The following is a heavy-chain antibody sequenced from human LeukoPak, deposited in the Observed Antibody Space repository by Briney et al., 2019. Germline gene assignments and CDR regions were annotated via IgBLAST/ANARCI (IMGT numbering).Heavy chain of an antibody. D-gene: IGHD3-10*01. J-gene: IGHJ5*01. V-gene: IGHV4-59*08. Sequence: SETLSLTCTVSVDSISTVYWSSVRQPPGKGLEWMGYVSYSGNTNYKASLKSRNTLSSDTSKSLYSLKENSVSAPGPALHFEARLPGTGNYGWFDPWGQGTLVIVSS. CDR1: VDSISTVY. CDR3: ARLPGTGNYGWFDP. CDR2: VSYSGNT.